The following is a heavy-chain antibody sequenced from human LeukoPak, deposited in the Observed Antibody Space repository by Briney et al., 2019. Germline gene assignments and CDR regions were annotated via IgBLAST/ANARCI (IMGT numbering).Heavy chain of an antibody. CDR1: GYTFTGYY. V-gene: IGHV1-2*06. Sequence: ASVKVSCKASGYTFTGYYIHWVRQAPGQGLEWMGRINPNSGDTNYAQKFQGRVTLTRDTSISTAYMEVSRLRSDDTAVCHCAREGGSNWFDPWGQGTLVTVSS. CDR3: AREGGSNWFDP. D-gene: IGHD1-26*01. J-gene: IGHJ5*02. CDR2: INPNSGDT.